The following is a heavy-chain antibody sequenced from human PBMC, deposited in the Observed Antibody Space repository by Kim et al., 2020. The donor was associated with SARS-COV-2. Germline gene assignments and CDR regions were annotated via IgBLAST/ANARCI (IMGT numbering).Heavy chain of an antibody. D-gene: IGHD2-2*01. CDR3: ARGIRPQRPAWVNNAFDI. Sequence: KSRVTISVDTSKNQFSLKLSSVTAADTAVYYCARGIRPQRPAWVNNAFDIWGQGTMVTVSS. J-gene: IGHJ3*02. V-gene: IGHV4-34*01.